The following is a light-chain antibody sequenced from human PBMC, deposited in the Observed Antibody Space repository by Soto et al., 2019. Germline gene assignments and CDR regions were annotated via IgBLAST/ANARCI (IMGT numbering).Light chain of an antibody. CDR1: QSISSY. CDR2: AAS. J-gene: IGKJ5*01. CDR3: QQSYSTPIT. V-gene: IGKV1-39*01. Sequence: DIQMTQSPSSLSASVGDRVTITCRASQSISSYLNWYQQKPGTAPKLLIYAASSLQSGVPSRFSGSGSGTEFTLTISSLQPEYFASYYCQQSYSTPITFGQGTRLESK.